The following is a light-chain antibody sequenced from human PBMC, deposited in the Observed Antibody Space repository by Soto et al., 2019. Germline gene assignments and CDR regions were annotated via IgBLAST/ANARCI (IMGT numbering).Light chain of an antibody. V-gene: IGKV3-15*01. Sequence: VMTQSPGTMSVSPGERATLTCRASQSVSNKLAWYQQKRGQAPRLLIYDASTRATGVPTRFSGSGSGTEFTLTISSLQSEDFAVYYCQHRDNWSYIFGQGTKLEIK. J-gene: IGKJ2*01. CDR3: QHRDNWSYI. CDR1: QSVSNK. CDR2: DAS.